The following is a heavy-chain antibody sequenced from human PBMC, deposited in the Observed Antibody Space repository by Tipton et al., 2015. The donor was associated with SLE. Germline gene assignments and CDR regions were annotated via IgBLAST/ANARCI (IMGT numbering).Heavy chain of an antibody. D-gene: IGHD3-16*01. CDR3: ARGGGGYFDY. J-gene: IGHJ4*02. V-gene: IGHV3-30*04. CDR2: ISYDGSNK. CDR1: GFTFSSYA. Sequence: SLRLSCAASGFTFSSYAMHWVRQAPGKGLEWVAVISYDGSNKYYADSVKGRFTISRDNSKNTLYLQMNSLRAEDTAVYYCARGGGGYFDYWSQGTLVTVSS.